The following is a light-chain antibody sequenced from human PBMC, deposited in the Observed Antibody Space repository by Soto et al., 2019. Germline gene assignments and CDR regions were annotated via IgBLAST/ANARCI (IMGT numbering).Light chain of an antibody. Sequence: QSALTQPASVSASPGQSITISCTGTSSDVGGYNYVSWYQQHPGKAPKLMIYDVSNRPSGVSDRFSGSKSGNTASLTISGLQAEDEADYYCSSYTSSSTNVFGTGTKVPVL. V-gene: IGLV2-14*01. CDR1: SSDVGGYNY. CDR3: SSYTSSSTNV. J-gene: IGLJ1*01. CDR2: DVS.